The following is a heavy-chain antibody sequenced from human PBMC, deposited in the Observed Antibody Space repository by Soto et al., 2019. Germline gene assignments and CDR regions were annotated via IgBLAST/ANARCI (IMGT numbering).Heavy chain of an antibody. CDR3: ATGTYYDFWSGQDAFDI. J-gene: IGHJ3*02. D-gene: IGHD3-3*01. Sequence: GASVKVSCKASGYTFTSYGISWVRRAPGQGLEWMGWISAYNGNTNYAQKLQGRVTMTTDTSTSTAYMELRSLRFDDTAVYYCATGTYYDFWSGQDAFDIWGQGTMVTVSS. V-gene: IGHV1-18*01. CDR2: ISAYNGNT. CDR1: GYTFTSYG.